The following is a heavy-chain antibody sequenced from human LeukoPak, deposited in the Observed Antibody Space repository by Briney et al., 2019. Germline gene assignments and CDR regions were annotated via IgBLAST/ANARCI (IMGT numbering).Heavy chain of an antibody. CDR3: ARLNLEQLKWFDP. CDR2: IYYSGST. Sequence: SETLSLTCTVSGGSISSYYWSWIRQPPGKGLEWIGYIYYSGSTNYNPSLKSRVTISVDTSKNQFSLKLSSVTAADTAVYYCARLNLEQLKWFDPWGQGTLVTVSS. D-gene: IGHD6-13*01. J-gene: IGHJ5*02. CDR1: GGSISSYY. V-gene: IGHV4-59*08.